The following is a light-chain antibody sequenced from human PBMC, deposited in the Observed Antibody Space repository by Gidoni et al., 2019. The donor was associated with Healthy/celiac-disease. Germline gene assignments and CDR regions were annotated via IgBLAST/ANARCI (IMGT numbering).Light chain of an antibody. Sequence: DIQMTQSPSTLSASVGDRVTITCRASQSISSWLAWYQQKPGKAPKLLIYDASSLESGVPSRFIGSGSGTEFTLTISSLQPDDFATYDCQQYNSYPWTFGQGTKVEIK. V-gene: IGKV1-5*01. CDR1: QSISSW. CDR3: QQYNSYPWT. J-gene: IGKJ1*01. CDR2: DAS.